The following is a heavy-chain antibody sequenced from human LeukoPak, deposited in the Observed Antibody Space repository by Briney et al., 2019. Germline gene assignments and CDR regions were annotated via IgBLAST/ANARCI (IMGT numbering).Heavy chain of an antibody. CDR2: INHSGST. J-gene: IGHJ4*02. Sequence: SETLSLTCAVYGGSFSGYYWNWLRQPPGKGLEWLGEINHSGSTNYNPALKSRVTISVDTSKNQFSLTLSSVTAADTAVYYCARGGATMVRGVHGYWGQGTLVTVSS. CDR3: ARGGATMVRGVHGY. V-gene: IGHV4-34*01. CDR1: GGSFSGYY. D-gene: IGHD3-10*01.